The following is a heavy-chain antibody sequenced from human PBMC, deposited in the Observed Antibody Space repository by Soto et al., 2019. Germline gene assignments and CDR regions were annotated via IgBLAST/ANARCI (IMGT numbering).Heavy chain of an antibody. V-gene: IGHV3-23*01. D-gene: IGHD2-2*01. CDR2: VSATSNT. CDR1: GFTFSDYA. Sequence: EVQLLQHGGGLVQPGGSLRLTCAASGFTFSDYAMSWVRQAPGKGLEWASTVSATSNTHYADSVKGRFTISRDNSKNTLFLQLDGLRAEDTDLYYCANVPIWCGSSRCYTEGFDYWGQGSLVIVSS. J-gene: IGHJ4*02. CDR3: ANVPIWCGSSRCYTEGFDY.